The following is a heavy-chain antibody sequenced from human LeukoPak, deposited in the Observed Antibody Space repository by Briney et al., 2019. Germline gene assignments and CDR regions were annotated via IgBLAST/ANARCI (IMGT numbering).Heavy chain of an antibody. CDR3: ARGTPSSSGWLYYGMDV. J-gene: IGHJ6*02. CDR2: ITSSGRHI. CDR1: GFTFSSYT. Sequence: GGSLRLSCAASGFTFSSYTMNWVRQAPGQGLEWVSSITSSGRHIYYADSLKGRFTVSRDNAKNSLYLQMDSLRAEDTAVYYCARGTPSSSGWLYYGMDVWGQGTTVTVSS. V-gene: IGHV3-21*01. D-gene: IGHD6-19*01.